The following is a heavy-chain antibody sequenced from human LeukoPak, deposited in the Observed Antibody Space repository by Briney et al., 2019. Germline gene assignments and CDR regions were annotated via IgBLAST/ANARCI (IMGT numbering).Heavy chain of an antibody. CDR2: IKEDGSER. Sequence: AGGSLRLSCEGSAFIFSGHWMNWVRQTPGKGLEWVASIKEDGSERQYVDSVKGRFSISRDNTKGSLFLQLNSLRAEDTAVYYCARDTGTADSSGYYPDAFETWGQGTMVTVSS. CDR3: ARDTGTADSSGYYPDAFET. CDR1: AFIFSGHW. J-gene: IGHJ3*02. D-gene: IGHD3-22*01. V-gene: IGHV3-7*03.